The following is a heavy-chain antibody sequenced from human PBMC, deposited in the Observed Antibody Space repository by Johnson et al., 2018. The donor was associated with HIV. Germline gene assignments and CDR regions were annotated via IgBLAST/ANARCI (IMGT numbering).Heavy chain of an antibody. V-gene: IGHV3-30*04. CDR3: AREWELLGSAFDI. Sequence: QVQLVESGGGVVQPGRSLRLSCAASGFTFSSYAMHWVRQAPGKGMDWVAFISYDGSKVYYADSVKGRFTISRDNAKNVLYLQMNSLRAEDTAVYYCAREWELLGSAFDIWGQGTMVTVSS. CDR1: GFTFSSYA. CDR2: ISYDGSKV. J-gene: IGHJ3*02. D-gene: IGHD1-26*01.